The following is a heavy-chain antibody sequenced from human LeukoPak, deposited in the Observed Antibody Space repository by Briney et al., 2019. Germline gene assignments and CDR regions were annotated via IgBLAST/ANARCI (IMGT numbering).Heavy chain of an antibody. CDR2: INPGGDNT. CDR1: GYTFTGYY. Sequence: ASVKVSCKASGYTFTGYYIHWVRQAPGQGLEWMGLINPGGDNTDYAQNFQGRVTMTTDTSTSTAYMELRSLRSDDTAVHYCARRGVTTTAKPYYYYMDVWGKGTTVTVSS. CDR3: ARRGVTTTAKPYYYYMDV. V-gene: IGHV1-46*01. D-gene: IGHD4-17*01. J-gene: IGHJ6*03.